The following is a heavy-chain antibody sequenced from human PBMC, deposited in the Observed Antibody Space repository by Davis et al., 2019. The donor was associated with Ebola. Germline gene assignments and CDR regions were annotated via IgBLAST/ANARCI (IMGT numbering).Heavy chain of an antibody. CDR1: GFTFSNYA. CDR2: IKQDESEK. D-gene: IGHD3-9*01. J-gene: IGHJ4*02. CDR3: ARERRYDILTGYFDY. Sequence: GESLKISCEASGFTFSNYAMSWVRQAPGKGLEWVANIKQDESEKYYVDSVKGRFTISRDNAKNSLYLQMNSLRAEDTAVYYCARERRYDILTGYFDYWGQGTLVTVSS. V-gene: IGHV3-7*01.